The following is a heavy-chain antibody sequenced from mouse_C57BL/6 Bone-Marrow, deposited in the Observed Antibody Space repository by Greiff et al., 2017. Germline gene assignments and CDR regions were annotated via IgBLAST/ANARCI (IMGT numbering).Heavy chain of an antibody. CDR1: GYTFTSYW. Sequence: QVQLQQPGAELVMPGASVKLSCKASGYTFTSYWMHWVKQRPGQGLEWIGEIDPSDSYTNYNQKFKGKSTLTVDKSSRTAYMQLSSLTSEDSAVYYCARGYYGSSSYDFDYWGQGTTLTVSS. V-gene: IGHV1-69*01. J-gene: IGHJ2*01. CDR2: IDPSDSYT. CDR3: ARGYYGSSSYDFDY. D-gene: IGHD1-1*01.